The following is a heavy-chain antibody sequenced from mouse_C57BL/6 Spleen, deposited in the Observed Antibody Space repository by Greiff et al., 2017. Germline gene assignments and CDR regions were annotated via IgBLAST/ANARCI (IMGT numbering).Heavy chain of an antibody. CDR2: ISSGGSYT. J-gene: IGHJ4*01. CDR3: ARLQATDYYAMDY. V-gene: IGHV5-6*02. Sequence: DVKLVESGGDLVKPGGSLKLSCAASGFTFSSYGMSWVRQTPDKRLEWVATISSGGSYTYYPDSVKGRFTISRDNAKNTLYLQMSSLKSEDTAMYYCARLQATDYYAMDYWGQGTSVTVSS. D-gene: IGHD3-2*02. CDR1: GFTFSSYG.